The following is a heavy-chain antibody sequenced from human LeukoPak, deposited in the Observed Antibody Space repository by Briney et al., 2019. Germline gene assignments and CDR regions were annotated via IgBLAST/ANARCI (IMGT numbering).Heavy chain of an antibody. V-gene: IGHV4-39*01. CDR1: GGSISSSSYY. CDR3: ARHSRSGYSGYENAFDI. D-gene: IGHD5-12*01. J-gene: IGHJ3*02. Sequence: SETLSLTCTVSGGSISSSSYYWGWIRQPPGKGLEWNGSSYYSGSTYYNPSLKSRVTISVDTSKNQFSLKLSSVTAADTAVYYCARHSRSGYSGYENAFDIWGQGTMVTVSS. CDR2: SYYSGST.